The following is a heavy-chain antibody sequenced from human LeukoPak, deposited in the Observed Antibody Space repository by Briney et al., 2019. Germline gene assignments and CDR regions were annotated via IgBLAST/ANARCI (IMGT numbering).Heavy chain of an antibody. J-gene: IGHJ5*02. CDR2: ISYDGSNK. CDR3: SQGLLS. CDR1: GFTFSSYG. V-gene: IGHV3-30*03. Sequence: GGSLRLSCAASGFTFSSYGMHWVRQAPGKGLEWVAVISYDGSNKYYADSVKGRFTISRDNSKNTLSLQLNSLRPDDTAVFYCSQGLLSWGQGTLLTVAA.